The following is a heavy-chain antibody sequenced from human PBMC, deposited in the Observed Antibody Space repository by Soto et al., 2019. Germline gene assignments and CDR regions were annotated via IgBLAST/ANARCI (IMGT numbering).Heavy chain of an antibody. J-gene: IGHJ6*03. V-gene: IGHV3-21*01. CDR2: ISSSSSYI. D-gene: IGHD6-6*01. Sequence: EVQLVESGGGLVKPGGSLRLSCAASGFTFSSYSMNWVRQAPGKRLEWVSSISSSSSYIYYADSVKGRFTISRDNAKNSLYLQMNSLRAEDTAVYYCARGSLEYSSSSGHYYYYYYMDVWGKGTTVIVSS. CDR1: GFTFSSYS. CDR3: ARGSLEYSSSSGHYYYYYYMDV.